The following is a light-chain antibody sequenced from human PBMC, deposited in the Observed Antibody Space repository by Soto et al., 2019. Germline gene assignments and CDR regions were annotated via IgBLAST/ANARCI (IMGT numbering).Light chain of an antibody. CDR2: DVS. Sequence: QSVLTQPASVSGSPGQSITISCTGTSSDVGGYNYVSWYQQHPGKAPKLMIYDVSNRPSGVSNRFSGSKSGNTASLTISGLQAEDEADYYCSSYTSSNTLVLGTGTKVTVL. J-gene: IGLJ1*01. V-gene: IGLV2-14*01. CDR1: SSDVGGYNY. CDR3: SSYTSSNTLV.